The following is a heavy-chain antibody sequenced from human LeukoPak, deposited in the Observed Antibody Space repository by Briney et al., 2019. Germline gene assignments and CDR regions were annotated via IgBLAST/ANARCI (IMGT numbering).Heavy chain of an antibody. V-gene: IGHV4-30-4*01. CDR3: ARGMVRGEGVAY. Sequence: PSHTLSLTCTVSGGSISSGDYYWRWIRQPPGKGLEWIGYIYYSGSTYYNPYLKSRVTISVDTSKNQFSLKLSSVTAADTAVYYCARGMVRGEGVAYWGQGTLVTVSS. J-gene: IGHJ4*02. D-gene: IGHD3-10*01. CDR2: IYYSGST. CDR1: GGSISSGDYY.